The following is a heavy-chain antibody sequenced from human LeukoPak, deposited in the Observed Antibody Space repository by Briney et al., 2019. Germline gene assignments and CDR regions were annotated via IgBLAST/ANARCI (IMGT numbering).Heavy chain of an antibody. Sequence: SETLSLTCTVSGGSISSSSYYWGWIRQPPGKGLEWIGSIYYSGSTYYNPSLKSRVTISVDTSKNQFSLKLSSVTAADTAVYYCARDRVEFYDYVWGSYRYTGGYFDYWGQGTLVTVSS. V-gene: IGHV4-39*07. CDR1: GGSISSSSYY. CDR3: ARDRVEFYDYVWGSYRYTGGYFDY. CDR2: IYYSGST. J-gene: IGHJ4*02. D-gene: IGHD3-16*02.